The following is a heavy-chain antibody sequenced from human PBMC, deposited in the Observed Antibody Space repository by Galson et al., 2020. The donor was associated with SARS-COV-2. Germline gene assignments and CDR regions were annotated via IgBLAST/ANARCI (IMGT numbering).Heavy chain of an antibody. Sequence: ASVKVSCKASGYTFTGYYMHWVRQAPGQGLEWMGWINPNSGGTNYAQKFQGRVTMTRDTSISTAYMELSRLRSDDTAVYYCARDLEKWGSGWSLGGYWGQGTLVTVSS. V-gene: IGHV1-2*02. CDR3: ARDLEKWGSGWSLGGY. D-gene: IGHD6-19*01. J-gene: IGHJ4*02. CDR2: INPNSGGT. CDR1: GYTFTGYY.